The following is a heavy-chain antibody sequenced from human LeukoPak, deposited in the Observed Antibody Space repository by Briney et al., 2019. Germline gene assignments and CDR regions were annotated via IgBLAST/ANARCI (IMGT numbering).Heavy chain of an antibody. J-gene: IGHJ3*02. CDR2: INAGNGNT. Sequence: ASVKVSCKASGYTFTSYAMHWVRQAPGQRLEWMGWINAGNGNTKYSQKFQGRVTITRDTSISTAYMELSRLRSDDTAVYYCATGRDYFGSGNNDAFDIWGQGTMVTVSS. CDR3: ATGRDYFGSGNNDAFDI. V-gene: IGHV1-3*01. D-gene: IGHD3-10*01. CDR1: GYTFTSYA.